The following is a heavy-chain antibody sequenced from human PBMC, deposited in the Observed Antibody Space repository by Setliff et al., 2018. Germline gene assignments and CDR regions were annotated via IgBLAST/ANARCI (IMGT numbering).Heavy chain of an antibody. CDR2: IYYSGST. CDR1: GGSISSYY. D-gene: IGHD3-3*01. CDR3: ARMSGFQYIDV. V-gene: IGHV4-59*08. Sequence: SETLSLTCTVSGGSISSYYWSWIRQPPGKGLEWIGYIYYSGSTNYNPSLKSRVTISVDTSKNQFSLKLSSVTAADTAVYYCARMSGFQYIDVWGKGTTVTVSS. J-gene: IGHJ6*03.